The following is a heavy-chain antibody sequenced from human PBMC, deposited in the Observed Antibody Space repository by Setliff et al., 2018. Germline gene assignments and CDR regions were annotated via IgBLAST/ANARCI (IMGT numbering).Heavy chain of an antibody. CDR3: ARDRTDSSGHVDY. CDR1: GGSISSGDYY. CDR2: NYYSRST. Sequence: SETLSLTCTVSGGSISSGDYYWSWIRQPPGKGLGWIGYNYYSRSTYYNPSLKSRVTIPVDTSKNQFSLKLSSVTAAATAVYYCARDRTDSSGHVDYWGQGTLVTVSS. D-gene: IGHD3-22*01. V-gene: IGHV4-30-4*08. J-gene: IGHJ4*02.